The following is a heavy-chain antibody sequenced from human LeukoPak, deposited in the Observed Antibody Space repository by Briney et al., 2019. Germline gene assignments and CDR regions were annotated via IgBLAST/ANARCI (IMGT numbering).Heavy chain of an antibody. CDR1: GFTFSSYA. CDR3: AKDGGGYYDSRGYPL. V-gene: IGHV3-23*01. CDR2: FGVGGSNT. Sequence: GGSLRLSCAASGFTFSSYAMSWVRQAPGKGLEWVSTFGVGGSNTYYADSVKGRFTISRDNSKNTLYLQMNSLRAEDTAVYYCAKDGGGYYDSRGYPLWGQGTLVTVSS. D-gene: IGHD3-22*01. J-gene: IGHJ1*01.